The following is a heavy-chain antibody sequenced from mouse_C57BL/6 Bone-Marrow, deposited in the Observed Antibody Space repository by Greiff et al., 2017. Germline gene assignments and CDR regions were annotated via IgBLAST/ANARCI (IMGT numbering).Heavy chain of an antibody. D-gene: IGHD2-4*01. CDR2: IHPNGGST. V-gene: IGHV1-64*01. Sequence: QVQLQQPGAELVKPGASVKLSCKASGYTFTSYWMHWVKQRPGKGLEWIGIIHPNGGSTNYTEKFKSKATLTVDKSSSTAYMQLSSLTSEDSAVYYCARRGLRLYWYFDVWGTGTTVTVSS. CDR1: GYTFTSYW. J-gene: IGHJ1*03. CDR3: ARRGLRLYWYFDV.